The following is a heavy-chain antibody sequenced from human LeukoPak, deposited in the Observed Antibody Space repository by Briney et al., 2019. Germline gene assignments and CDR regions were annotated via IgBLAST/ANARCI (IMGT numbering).Heavy chain of an antibody. Sequence: PSETLSLTCAVCGGSFSGYYWGWIRQPPGKGLEWIGEINHSGSTNYNPSFKSRVTISVDTSKNQFSLKLSSVTDADTAVYYCARGYYYDFWSGFPIYYYYYYMDVWGKGTTVTVSS. CDR3: ARGYYYDFWSGFPIYYYYYYMDV. D-gene: IGHD3-3*01. V-gene: IGHV4-34*01. CDR1: GGSFSGYY. CDR2: INHSGST. J-gene: IGHJ6*03.